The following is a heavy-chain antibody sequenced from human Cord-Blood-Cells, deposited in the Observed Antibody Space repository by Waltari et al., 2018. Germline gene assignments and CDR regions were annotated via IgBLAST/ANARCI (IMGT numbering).Heavy chain of an antibody. CDR1: GYTFTGYY. V-gene: IGHV1-2*06. D-gene: IGHD4-4*01. J-gene: IGHJ6*02. Sequence: QVQLVQSGAEVKKPGASVKVSCKASGYTFTGYYMHWVRQAPGQGLEWMGRINPKSGGTNYAQKFQGRVTMTRDTSISTAYMELSRLSSDDTAVYYCAREETTVDYYGMDVWGQGATVTVSS. CDR3: AREETTVDYYGMDV. CDR2: INPKSGGT.